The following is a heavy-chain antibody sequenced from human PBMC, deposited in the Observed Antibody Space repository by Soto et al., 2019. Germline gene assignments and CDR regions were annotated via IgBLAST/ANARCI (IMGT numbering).Heavy chain of an antibody. Sequence: SQSLSLTCAVSGDSVSSNSATWDWIRQSPSRGLEWLGRTYYRSKWYNDYAVSVKSRITINPDTSNNQLSLQLNSVTPDDTAVYYCARGSAAGQVVGYWGQGTLVTVSS. CDR3: ARGSAAGQVVGY. CDR1: GDSVSSNSAT. V-gene: IGHV6-1*01. D-gene: IGHD6-13*01. J-gene: IGHJ4*02. CDR2: TYYRSKWYN.